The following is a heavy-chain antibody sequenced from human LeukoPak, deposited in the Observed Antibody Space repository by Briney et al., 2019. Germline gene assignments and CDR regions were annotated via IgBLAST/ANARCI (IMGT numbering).Heavy chain of an antibody. CDR3: ANILVDHDAFDI. J-gene: IGHJ3*02. CDR1: GGSISTSY. Sequence: PSETLSVTCSVSGGSISTSYWSWIRQPAGKGLEWIGHIYAIGSTNYNPSLKSRVTMSVDTSKNQFSLKLSSVTAADTAVYYCANILVDHDAFDIWGQGTMVTVSS. V-gene: IGHV4-4*07. CDR2: IYAIGST. D-gene: IGHD2-21*01.